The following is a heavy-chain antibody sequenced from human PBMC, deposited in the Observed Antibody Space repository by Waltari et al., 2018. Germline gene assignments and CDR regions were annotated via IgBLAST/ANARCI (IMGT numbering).Heavy chain of an antibody. V-gene: IGHV4-34*01. Sequence: QVQLQQWGAGLLKPSETLSLTCAVYGGSFSGYYWSWIRQPPGKGLEWIGEINHSGSTNYSPSLKSRVTISVDTSKNQFSLKLSSVTAADTAVYYCARKVRSRNYYGSGHMDVWGQGTTVTVSS. CDR1: GGSFSGYY. J-gene: IGHJ6*02. D-gene: IGHD3-10*01. CDR3: ARKVRSRNYYGSGHMDV. CDR2: INHSGST.